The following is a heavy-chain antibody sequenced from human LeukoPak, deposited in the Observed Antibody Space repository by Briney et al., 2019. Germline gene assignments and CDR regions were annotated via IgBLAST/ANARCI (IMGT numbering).Heavy chain of an antibody. Sequence: SETLSLTCAVYHGSFSGYYWSWIRQPPGRGLEWIGEITHRGSTNYNPSLKSRVTISVDTSKNQFSLKLSSVTAADTAVYYCARYDIVATNWFDPWGQRSLPGVSS. CDR2: ITHRGST. CDR1: HGSFSGYY. V-gene: IGHV4-34*01. D-gene: IGHD5-12*01. CDR3: ARYDIVATNWFDP. J-gene: IGHJ5*02.